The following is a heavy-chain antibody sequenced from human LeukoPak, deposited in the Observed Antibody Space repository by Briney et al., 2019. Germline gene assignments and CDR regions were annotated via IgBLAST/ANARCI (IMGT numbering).Heavy chain of an antibody. D-gene: IGHD3-9*01. CDR3: ARGYFDWLGYFDY. Sequence: GGTLRLSCAASGFTFSSYSMNWVRQAPGKGLEWVSSICSSSYIYYTDSVKGRFTISRDNAKNSLYLQMNSLRAEDTAVYYCARGYFDWLGYFDYWGQGTLVTGSS. CDR2: ICSSSYI. CDR1: GFTFSSYS. J-gene: IGHJ4*02. V-gene: IGHV3-21*01.